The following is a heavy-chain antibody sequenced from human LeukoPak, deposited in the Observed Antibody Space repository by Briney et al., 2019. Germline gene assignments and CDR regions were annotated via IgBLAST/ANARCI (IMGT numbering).Heavy chain of an antibody. Sequence: GGSLRLSCAAFGFTFSDEYMSWIRQAPGKGLEWISCVSNSGSSIYYADSVKGRFSISRDNVKNSLYLQMNSLRVEDTAVYYCARGGRYCSSTSCYLDYWGQGTLVTVSS. CDR3: ARGGRYCSSTSCYLDY. CDR1: GFTFSDEY. V-gene: IGHV3-11*01. D-gene: IGHD2-2*01. J-gene: IGHJ4*02. CDR2: VSNSGSSI.